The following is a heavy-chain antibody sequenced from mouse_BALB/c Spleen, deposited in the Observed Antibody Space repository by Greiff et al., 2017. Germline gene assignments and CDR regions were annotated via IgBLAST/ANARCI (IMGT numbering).Heavy chain of an antibody. CDR2: INPDSSTI. J-gene: IGHJ2*01. D-gene: IGHD1-1*01. V-gene: IGHV4-1*02. CDR1: GFDFSRYW. Sequence: DVKLVESGGGLVQPGGSLKLSCAASGFDFSRYWMSWVRQAPGKGLEWIGEINPDSSTINYTPSLKDKFIISRDNAKNTLYLQMSKVRSEDTALYYCARLPFYYGSSLFDYWGQGTTLTVSS. CDR3: ARLPFYYGSSLFDY.